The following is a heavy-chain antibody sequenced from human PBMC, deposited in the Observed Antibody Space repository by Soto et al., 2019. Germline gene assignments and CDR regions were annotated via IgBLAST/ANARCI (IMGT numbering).Heavy chain of an antibody. CDR1: GYTLTELS. Sequence: GASVKVSCKVSGYTLTELSMHWVRQAPGKGLEWMGGLDPEDGETIYAQKFQGRVTMTEDTSTDTAYMELSSLRSEDTAVYYCATAIYALAYYFDYWGQGTLVTVSS. CDR3: ATAIYALAYYFDY. J-gene: IGHJ4*02. V-gene: IGHV1-24*01. D-gene: IGHD3-16*01. CDR2: LDPEDGET.